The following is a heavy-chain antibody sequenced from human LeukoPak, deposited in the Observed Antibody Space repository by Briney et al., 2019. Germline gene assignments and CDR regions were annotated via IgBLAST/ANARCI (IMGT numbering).Heavy chain of an antibody. CDR1: GFTFSSYG. D-gene: IGHD5-24*01. V-gene: IGHV3-30*03. Sequence: GRSLRLSCAASGFTFSSYGMHWVRQAPGKGLEWVAVISYDGSNKYYADSVKGRFTISRDNSKNTLYLQMNSLRAEDTAVYYCASLDGYNYGYWGQGTLVTVSS. J-gene: IGHJ4*02. CDR3: ASLDGYNYGY. CDR2: ISYDGSNK.